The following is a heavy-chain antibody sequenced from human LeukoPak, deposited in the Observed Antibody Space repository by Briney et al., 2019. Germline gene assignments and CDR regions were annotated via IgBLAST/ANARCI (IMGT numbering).Heavy chain of an antibody. D-gene: IGHD3-16*01. CDR2: ISYDGSNK. CDR3: AKGRSRVITFGGVVGY. CDR1: GYTFSSYG. V-gene: IGHV3-30*18. J-gene: IGHJ4*02. Sequence: GRSLRLSCAASGYTFSSYGMHWVRQAPGKGLEWVAVISYDGSNKYYADSVKGRFTISRDNSKNTLYLQMNSLRAEDTAVYYRAKGRSRVITFGGVVGYWGQGTLVTVSS.